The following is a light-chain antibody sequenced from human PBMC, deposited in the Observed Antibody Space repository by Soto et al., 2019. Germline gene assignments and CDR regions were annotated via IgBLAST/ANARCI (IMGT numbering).Light chain of an antibody. CDR1: QGISSC. CDR2: AAS. Sequence: AIRMTQSPSSLSSSTGDRVTITCRASQGISSCLAWYHQKPGNAPKLLIYAASTMQSGVPSRFSGSGSGTDFTLTISCLQPEDFATYYCQQYYSYPLTFGPGTKVDIK. CDR3: QQYYSYPLT. V-gene: IGKV1-8*01. J-gene: IGKJ3*01.